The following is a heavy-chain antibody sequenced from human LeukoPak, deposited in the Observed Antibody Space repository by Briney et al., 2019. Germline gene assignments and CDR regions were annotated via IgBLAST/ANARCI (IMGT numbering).Heavy chain of an antibody. CDR1: GGTFSTDA. Sequence: ASVKVSCKASGGTFSTDALAWVRQVPGQGPEWMGRIIPVFGTTNYAETFQGRVTITADISTSTAYMQLSSLRSEDTAVYYCAREAGIAITGTIWYFDLWGRGTLVTVPS. CDR2: IIPVFGTT. D-gene: IGHD1/OR15-1a*01. J-gene: IGHJ2*01. CDR3: AREAGIAITGTIWYFDL. V-gene: IGHV1-69*06.